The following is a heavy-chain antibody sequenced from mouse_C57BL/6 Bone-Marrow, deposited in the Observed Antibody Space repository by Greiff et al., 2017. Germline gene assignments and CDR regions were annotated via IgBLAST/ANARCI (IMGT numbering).Heavy chain of an antibody. V-gene: IGHV3-1*01. CDR1: GYSITSGYD. D-gene: IGHD2-1*01. CDR3: ARGTMVEGYFDY. Sequence: EVMLVESGPGMVKPSQSLSLTCTVTGYSITSGYDWHWIRHFPGNKLEWMGYISYSGSTNYNPSLKSRISITHDTSKNHFFLKLNSVTTEDTATYYCARGTMVEGYFDYWGQGTTLTVSS. CDR2: ISYSGST. J-gene: IGHJ2*01.